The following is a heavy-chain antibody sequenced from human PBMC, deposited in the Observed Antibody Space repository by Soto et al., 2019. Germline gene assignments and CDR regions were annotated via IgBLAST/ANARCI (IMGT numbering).Heavy chain of an antibody. D-gene: IGHD5-18*01. Sequence: PGESLKISCKGSGYSITSYWIGWVRQMPGKGLEWMGIIYPGDSDTRYSPSFQGQVTISADKSISTAYLQWSSLKASDTAMYYCARHPRGYSYGHYYYYGMDVWGQGTTVTVSS. CDR2: IYPGDSDT. CDR3: ARHPRGYSYGHYYYYGMDV. J-gene: IGHJ6*02. CDR1: GYSITSYW. V-gene: IGHV5-51*01.